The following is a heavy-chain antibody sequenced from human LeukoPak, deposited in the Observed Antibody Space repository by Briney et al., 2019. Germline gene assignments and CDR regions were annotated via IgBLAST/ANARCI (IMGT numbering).Heavy chain of an antibody. J-gene: IGHJ4*02. CDR3: ARANHGGNSPLGY. CDR2: IWYDGSNK. V-gene: IGHV3-33*01. D-gene: IGHD4-23*01. CDR1: GFTFSSYD. Sequence: PGRSLRLSCAASGFTFSSYDMHWVRQAPGKGLEWVAVIWYDGSNKYYADSVKGRFTISRDNSKNTLYLQMNSLRAEDTAVYYCARANHGGNSPLGYWSQGTLVTVSS.